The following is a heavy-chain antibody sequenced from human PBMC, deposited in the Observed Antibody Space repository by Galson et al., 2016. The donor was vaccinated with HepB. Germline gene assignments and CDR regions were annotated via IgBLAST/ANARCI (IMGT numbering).Heavy chain of an antibody. V-gene: IGHV3-49*03. CDR2: IRSKAYGGTP. CDR3: SKGGDHDYGNAYGLDV. Sequence: SLRLSCAASGFSFGDYALSWFRQAPGKGLEWVGFIRSKAYGGTPEYAASVKGRFSISRDDSKSIVYLQMSSLKTEDTGVYYCSKGGDHDYGNAYGLDVWGQGTRVTVSS. J-gene: IGHJ6*02. D-gene: IGHD4-17*01. CDR1: GFSFGDYA.